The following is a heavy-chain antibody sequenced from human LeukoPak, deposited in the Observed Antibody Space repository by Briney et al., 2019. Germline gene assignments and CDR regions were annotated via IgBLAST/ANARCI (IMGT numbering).Heavy chain of an antibody. D-gene: IGHD3-3*01. J-gene: IGHJ3*02. CDR2: INHSGST. V-gene: IGHV4-34*01. CDR3: ARIFRATYYDFWSGYLDAFDI. CDR1: GGSFSGYY. Sequence: SETLSLTCAVYGGSFSGYYWSWIRQPPGKGLEWIGEINHSGSTNYNPSLKSRVTILVDTSKNQFSLKLSSVTAADTAVYYCARIFRATYYDFWSGYLDAFDIWGQGTTVTVSS.